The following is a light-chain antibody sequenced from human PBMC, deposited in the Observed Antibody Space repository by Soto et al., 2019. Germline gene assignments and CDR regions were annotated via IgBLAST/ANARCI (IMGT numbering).Light chain of an antibody. J-gene: IGKJ1*01. V-gene: IGKV3-20*01. CDR2: GAS. Sequence: EIVLTQSPGTLSLSPGERATLSCRASQSVSSSYLAWYQQKPGQAPRLLIYGASGRATGIPDRFSGSGSGTDFTLTISRLEPEDFAVYYCQQYGSSPTWTFGQGTKVEI. CDR3: QQYGSSPTWT. CDR1: QSVSSSY.